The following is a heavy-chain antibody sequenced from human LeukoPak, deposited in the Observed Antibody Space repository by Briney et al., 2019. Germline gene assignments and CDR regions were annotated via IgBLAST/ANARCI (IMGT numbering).Heavy chain of an antibody. CDR1: GYTFTGYD. Sequence: ASVKVSCKASGYTFTGYDMHWVRQAPGQGLEWMGWINPNSGGTNYAQKFQGRVTMTRDTSISTAYMELSRMRSDDTAVYYCARERQQLVKGNWFDPWGQGTLVTVSS. V-gene: IGHV1-2*02. J-gene: IGHJ5*02. CDR2: INPNSGGT. D-gene: IGHD6-13*01. CDR3: ARERQQLVKGNWFDP.